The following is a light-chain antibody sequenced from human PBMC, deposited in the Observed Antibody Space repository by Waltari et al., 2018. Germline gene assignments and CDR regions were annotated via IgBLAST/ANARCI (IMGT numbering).Light chain of an antibody. J-gene: IGKJ1*01. CDR3: QQYNSYPWT. CDR2: KAS. Sequence: DIQMTQPPSTLSASVGGRVTITCLASQSISSWLAWYQQKPGKAPKLLIYKASSLESGVPSRFSGSGSGTEFTLTISSLQPDDFATYYCQQYNSYPWTFGQGTKVEIK. V-gene: IGKV1-5*03. CDR1: QSISSW.